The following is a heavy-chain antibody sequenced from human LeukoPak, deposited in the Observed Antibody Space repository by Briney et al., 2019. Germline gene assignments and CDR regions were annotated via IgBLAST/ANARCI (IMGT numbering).Heavy chain of an antibody. CDR2: ISAYNGNT. J-gene: IGHJ6*02. Sequence: ASVKLSCKASGYTFTSYGISWVRQAPGQGLEWMGWISAYNGNTNYAQKLQGRVTMTTDTSTSTAYMELRSLRSDDTAVYYCARDRYCTNGVCPVYYYYGMDVWGQGTTVTVSS. CDR3: ARDRYCTNGVCPVYYYYGMDV. CDR1: GYTFTSYG. V-gene: IGHV1-18*01. D-gene: IGHD2-8*01.